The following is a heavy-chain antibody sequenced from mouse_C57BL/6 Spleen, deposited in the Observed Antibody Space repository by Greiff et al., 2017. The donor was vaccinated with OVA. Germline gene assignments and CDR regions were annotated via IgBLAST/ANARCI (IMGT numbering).Heavy chain of an antibody. J-gene: IGHJ4*01. D-gene: IGHD1-1*01. CDR3: ARRGYYYGSSPYYAMDY. Sequence: VHLKQSEPDLVKPGASVKISCKASGYSFTDYNLNWVKQSNGKSLEWIGVINPNYGTTNYNQKFKGKATLTVDQSSSTAYMQLNSLTSEDSAVYYCARRGYYYGSSPYYAMDYWGQGTSVTVSS. CDR2: INPNYGTT. V-gene: IGHV1-39*01. CDR1: GYSFTDYN.